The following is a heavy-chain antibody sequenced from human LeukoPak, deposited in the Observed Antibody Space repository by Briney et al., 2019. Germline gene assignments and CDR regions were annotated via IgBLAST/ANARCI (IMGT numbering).Heavy chain of an antibody. Sequence: LSGGSLRLSCAASGFSFSTYWMTWVRQAPGKGLEWVANTDQVESEKYYVDSVKGRFAISRDNAKNSLYLQMNSLRVEDTAVYYCVRDGVRGSYDHTHFDYWGPGTVVTVSS. J-gene: IGHJ4*02. D-gene: IGHD3-22*01. CDR2: TDQVESEK. V-gene: IGHV3-7*01. CDR3: VRDGVRGSYDHTHFDY. CDR1: GFSFSTYW.